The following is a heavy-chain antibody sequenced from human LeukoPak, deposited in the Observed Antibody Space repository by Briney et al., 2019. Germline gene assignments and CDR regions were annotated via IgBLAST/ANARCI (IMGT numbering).Heavy chain of an antibody. J-gene: IGHJ4*02. D-gene: IGHD2-15*01. Sequence: GASVKVSCKASGYTFTSYGISWVRQAPGQGLEWMGWISAYNGNTNYAQKLQGRVTMTTDTSTSTAYMELRSLRSDDTAVYYCARGEDIVEVVAATYFDYWGQGTLVTVSS. V-gene: IGHV1-18*01. CDR3: ARGEDIVEVVAATYFDY. CDR1: GYTFTSYG. CDR2: ISAYNGNT.